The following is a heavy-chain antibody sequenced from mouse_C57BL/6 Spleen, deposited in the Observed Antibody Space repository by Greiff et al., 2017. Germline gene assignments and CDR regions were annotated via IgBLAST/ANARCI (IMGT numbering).Heavy chain of an antibody. Sequence: QVQLLQSGAELARPGASVKLSCKASGYTFTSYGISWVKQRTGQGLEWIGEIYPRSGNTYYNEKFKGKATLTADKSSSTAYMELRSLTSEDSAVYFCARERNYYGSSHWYFDVWGTGTTVTVSS. J-gene: IGHJ1*03. V-gene: IGHV1-81*01. D-gene: IGHD1-1*01. CDR2: IYPRSGNT. CDR3: ARERNYYGSSHWYFDV. CDR1: GYTFTSYG.